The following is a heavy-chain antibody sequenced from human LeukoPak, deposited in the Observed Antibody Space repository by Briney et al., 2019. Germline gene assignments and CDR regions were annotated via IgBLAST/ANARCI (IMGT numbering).Heavy chain of an antibody. CDR1: GGSINGYS. J-gene: IGHJ4*02. CDR3: ARLGGNWNSPGRDY. V-gene: IGHV4-59*08. Sequence: PSETLSLTCSVSGGSINGYSWTWILQPPGMRLEWVGHISYTGTTNYNPSLTTRVAISVDTSKNQFSLKLTSVTAADTGMYFCARLGGNWNSPGRDYWGQGTLVTVSS. D-gene: IGHD3-10*01. CDR2: ISYTGTT.